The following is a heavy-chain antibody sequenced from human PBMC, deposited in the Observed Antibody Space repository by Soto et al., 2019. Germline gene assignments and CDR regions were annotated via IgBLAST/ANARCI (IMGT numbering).Heavy chain of an antibody. CDR2: ISGSGTTT. V-gene: IGHV3-23*01. Sequence: EVQLLESGGGLVQPGGSLRLSCAASGFTFSKYAMSWVRQAPGKGLEWVSAISGSGTTTYSADSVRCRFTIARDNSNNMLYLQRNSPSPQDTALSFCVKFFVETGGSGGWPWSLDSWGQGTLVTVSS. D-gene: IGHD3-16*01. J-gene: IGHJ4*02. CDR1: GFTFSKYA. CDR3: VKFFVETGGSGGWPWSLDS.